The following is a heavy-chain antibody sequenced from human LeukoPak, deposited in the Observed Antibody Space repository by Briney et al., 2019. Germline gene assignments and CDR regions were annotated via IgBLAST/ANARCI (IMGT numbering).Heavy chain of an antibody. CDR1: GGTFSSYA. V-gene: IGHV1-69*04. Sequence: ASVEVSCKASGGTFSSYAISWVRQAPGQGLEWMGRIIPILGIANYAQKFQGRVTITADKSTSTAYMELSSLRSEDTAVYYCARVSGEDRWFGELFFWGQGTMVTVSS. CDR3: ARVSGEDRWFGELFF. J-gene: IGHJ3*01. CDR2: IIPILGIA. D-gene: IGHD3-10*01.